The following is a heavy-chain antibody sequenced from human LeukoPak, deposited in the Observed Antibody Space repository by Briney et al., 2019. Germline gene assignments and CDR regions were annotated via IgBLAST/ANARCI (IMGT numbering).Heavy chain of an antibody. J-gene: IGHJ4*02. CDR3: ARVRATFPPHFDN. D-gene: IGHD5-12*01. Sequence: GGSLRLSCAASGFTFSSYWMHWVRQAPGKGLMWVSRINSDGIITNYADSVKGRFTISRDNAKNTLYLQMNSLRAEDTAVYYCARVRATFPPHFDNWGQGTLVTVSS. CDR2: INSDGIIT. V-gene: IGHV3-74*01. CDR1: GFTFSSYW.